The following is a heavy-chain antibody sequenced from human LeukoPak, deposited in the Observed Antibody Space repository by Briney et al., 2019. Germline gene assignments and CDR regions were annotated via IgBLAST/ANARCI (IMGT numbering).Heavy chain of an antibody. D-gene: IGHD3-22*01. CDR2: INTSTGNP. J-gene: IGHJ4*02. Sequence: GASVKVSCKASGYTFTSYALNWVRQAPGQGLEWMGWINTSTGNPTYAQGFTGRFVFSLDTSVSTAYLQISSLKSEDTAVYYCAKDRGYYDSSGYYPLDYWGQGTLVTVSS. CDR3: AKDRGYYDSSGYYPLDY. V-gene: IGHV7-4-1*02. CDR1: GYTFTSYA.